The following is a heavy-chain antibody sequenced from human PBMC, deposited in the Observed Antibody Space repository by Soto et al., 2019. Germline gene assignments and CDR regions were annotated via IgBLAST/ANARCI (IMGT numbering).Heavy chain of an antibody. Sequence: SETLSLTCTVSGGSISSSSYYWGWIRQPPGKGLEWIGSIYYSGSTYYNPSLKSRVTISVDTSKNQFSLKLSSVTAADTAVYYCASQGYSSGWYYFDYWGQGTLVTVSS. CDR3: ASQGYSSGWYYFDY. CDR1: GGSISSSSYY. V-gene: IGHV4-39*01. J-gene: IGHJ4*02. CDR2: IYYSGST. D-gene: IGHD6-19*01.